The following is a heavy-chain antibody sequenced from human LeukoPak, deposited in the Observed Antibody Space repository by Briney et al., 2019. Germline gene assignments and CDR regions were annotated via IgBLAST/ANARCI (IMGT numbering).Heavy chain of an antibody. J-gene: IGHJ5*02. D-gene: IGHD3-10*01. CDR1: GYSISSGYY. CDR3: ARGSNNYYGSGSYNNWFDP. Sequence: SETLSLTCAVSGYSISSGYYWGWIQQPPGKGLEWIGSLYHSGTTYYNPSLKSRVTISVDRSKNQFSLKLAAVTAADTALYYCARGSNNYYGSGSYNNWFDPWGQGTLVTVSS. CDR2: LYHSGTT. V-gene: IGHV4-38-2*01.